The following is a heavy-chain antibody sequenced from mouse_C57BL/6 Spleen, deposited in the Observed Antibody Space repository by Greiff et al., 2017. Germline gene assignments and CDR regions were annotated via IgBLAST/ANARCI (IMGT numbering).Heavy chain of an antibody. D-gene: IGHD3-3*01. CDR2: MYPRDGST. V-gene: IGHV1-85*01. J-gene: IGHJ3*01. CDR3: ARSRGLAWTADGIAY. CDR1: GYTFTSYD. Sequence: QVQLQQSGPELVKPGASVKLSCKASGYTFTSYDINWVKQRPGQGLEWIGWMYPRDGSTKNNEKVYGKVTLTVDTSTSSAYMELHSLTSEDSPVYFCARSRGLAWTADGIAYWGQGTLVTVSA.